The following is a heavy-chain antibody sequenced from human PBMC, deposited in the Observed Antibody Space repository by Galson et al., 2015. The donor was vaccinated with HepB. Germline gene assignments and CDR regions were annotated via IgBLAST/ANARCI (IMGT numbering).Heavy chain of an antibody. Sequence: CAISGDSVSSNSAAWNWIRQSPSRGLEWLGRTYYRSKWYNDYAVSVKSRITINPDTSKNQFSLQLNSVTPEDTAVYYCAREEIDSSSSSWVWLLPPYNWFDPWGQGTLVTVSS. J-gene: IGHJ5*02. CDR1: GDSVSSNSAA. CDR3: AREEIDSSSSSWVWLLPPYNWFDP. V-gene: IGHV6-1*01. D-gene: IGHD6-6*01. CDR2: TYYRSKWYN.